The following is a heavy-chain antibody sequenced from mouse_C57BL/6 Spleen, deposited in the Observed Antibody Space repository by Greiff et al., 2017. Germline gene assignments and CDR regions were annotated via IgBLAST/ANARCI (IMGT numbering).Heavy chain of an antibody. V-gene: IGHV3-6*01. Sequence: ESGPGLVKPSQSLSLTCSVTGYSITSGYYWNWIRQFPGNKLEWMGYISYDGSNNYNPSLKNRISITRDTSKNQFFLKLNSVTTEDTATYYCARGGLGYDWFAYWGQGTLVTVSA. CDR2: ISYDGSN. J-gene: IGHJ3*01. CDR3: ARGGLGYDWFAY. CDR1: GYSITSGYY. D-gene: IGHD2-2*01.